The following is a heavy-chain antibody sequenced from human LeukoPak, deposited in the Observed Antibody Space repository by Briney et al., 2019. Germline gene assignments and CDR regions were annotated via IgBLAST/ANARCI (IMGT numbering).Heavy chain of an antibody. CDR3: ARGRSYYYDSSGYPDY. V-gene: IGHV4-59*01. CDR1: GGSISSYY. J-gene: IGHJ4*02. D-gene: IGHD3-22*01. Sequence: SETLSLTCTVSGGSISSYYWSWIRQPPGKGLEWIGYIYYSGSTNYNPSLKSRVTISVDTSKNQFSLKLSSVTAADTAVYYCARGRSYYYDSSGYPDYWGQGTLVTVSS. CDR2: IYYSGST.